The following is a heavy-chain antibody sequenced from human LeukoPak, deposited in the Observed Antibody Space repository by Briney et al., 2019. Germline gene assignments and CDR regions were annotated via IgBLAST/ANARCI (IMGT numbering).Heavy chain of an antibody. D-gene: IGHD1-26*01. CDR2: IYTSGST. CDR1: GGSISSYY. J-gene: IGHJ4*02. CDR3: ARSKRGATTTDYFDY. V-gene: IGHV4-4*07. Sequence: SETLSLTCTVSGGSISSYYWSRIRQPAGKGLEWIGRIYTSGSTNYNPSLKSRVTMSVDTSKNQFSLKLSSVTAADTAVYYCARSKRGATTTDYFDYWGQGTLVTVSS.